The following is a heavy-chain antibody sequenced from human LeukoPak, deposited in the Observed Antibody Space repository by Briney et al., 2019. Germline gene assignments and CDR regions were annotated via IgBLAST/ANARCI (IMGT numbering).Heavy chain of an antibody. CDR1: GFAFSNYG. J-gene: IGHJ5*02. CDR3: ARELPPVVNYRFDH. CDR2: IWYDGSNK. V-gene: IGHV3-33*01. D-gene: IGHD1-7*01. Sequence: GGSLRLSCAASGFAFSNYGMHWVRQAPGKGLEWLAVIWYDGSNKYCADSVKGRFTISRDNSKNTLYLQINSLRAEDTAMYYCARELPPVVNYRFDHWGQGTLVTVSS.